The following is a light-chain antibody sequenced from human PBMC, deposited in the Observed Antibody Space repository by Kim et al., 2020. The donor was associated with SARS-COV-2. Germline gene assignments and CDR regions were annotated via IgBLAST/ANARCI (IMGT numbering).Light chain of an antibody. CDR3: KAWDSSTWV. CDR1: KLGDKY. Sequence: SVYPEQTASITCSGDKLGDKYACWYQQKPGQSPVLVIYQDSKRPSGIPERFSGSNSGNTATLTISGTQAMDEADYYCKAWDSSTWVFGGGTQLTVL. V-gene: IGLV3-1*01. J-gene: IGLJ3*02. CDR2: QDS.